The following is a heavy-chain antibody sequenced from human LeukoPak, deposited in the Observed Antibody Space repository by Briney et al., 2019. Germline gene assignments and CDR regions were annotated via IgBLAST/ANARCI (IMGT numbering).Heavy chain of an antibody. CDR2: ISVSGSTI. Sequence: GGSLRLSCAASGFIFSDYYMSWIRQAPGKGLGWVSYISVSGSTIYYADSVKGRFTISRDNAKNSLYLQMNSLRAEDTAVYYCASSRLATFDYWGQGTLVTVSS. CDR1: GFIFSDYY. J-gene: IGHJ4*02. V-gene: IGHV3-11*04. D-gene: IGHD6-19*01. CDR3: ASSRLATFDY.